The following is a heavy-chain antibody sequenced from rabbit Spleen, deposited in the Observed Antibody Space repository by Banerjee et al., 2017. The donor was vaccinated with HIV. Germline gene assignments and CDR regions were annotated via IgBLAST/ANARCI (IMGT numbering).Heavy chain of an antibody. V-gene: IGHV1S45*01. J-gene: IGHJ4*01. CDR2: INTITGKA. D-gene: IGHD1-1*01. Sequence: QEQLVESGGGLVKPGASLTLICTASGFSFSSGYDMSWVRQAPGKGLEWIACINTITGKAVYANWAKGRFTFSKTSSTTVTLQMTSVTAADTATYFCVRGASSSGYYSLWGPGTLVTVS. CDR3: VRGASSSGYYSL. CDR1: GFSFSSGYD.